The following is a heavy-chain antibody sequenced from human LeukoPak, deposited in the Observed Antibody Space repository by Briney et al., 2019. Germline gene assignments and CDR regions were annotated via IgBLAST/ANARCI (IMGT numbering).Heavy chain of an antibody. CDR1: GFTFSSYA. J-gene: IGHJ4*02. V-gene: IGHV3-64*01. CDR2: ISSNGGST. D-gene: IGHD3-22*01. Sequence: PGGSLRLSCAASGFTFSSYAMHWVRQAPGKGLEYVSAISSNGGSTYYANSVKGRFTISRDNSKNTLYLQTGSLRAEDMAVYYCARTTHYDSSGYYYFDYWGQGTLVTVSS. CDR3: ARTTHYDSSGYYYFDY.